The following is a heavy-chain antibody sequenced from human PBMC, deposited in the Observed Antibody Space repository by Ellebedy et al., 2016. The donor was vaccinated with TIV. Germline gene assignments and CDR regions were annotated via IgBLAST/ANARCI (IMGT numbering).Heavy chain of an antibody. CDR1: GFTFSSYA. V-gene: IGHV3-23*01. D-gene: IGHD4-17*01. CDR3: AKDLLYGDYADY. J-gene: IGHJ4*03. Sequence: GGSLRLSCAASGFTFSSYAMSWVRQAPGKGLEWVSAISGSGGSTYYADSVKGRFTISRDNSKNTLNLRMNSLRAEDTAVYYCAKDLLYGDYADYWGQGTSVTVSS. CDR2: ISGSGGST.